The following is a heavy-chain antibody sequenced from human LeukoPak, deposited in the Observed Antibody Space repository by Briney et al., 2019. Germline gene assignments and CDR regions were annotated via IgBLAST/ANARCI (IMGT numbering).Heavy chain of an antibody. CDR3: AKDVTLGSWYGWFDP. Sequence: GGSLRLSCAASGFTFSSYGMHRVRQAPGKGLEWVAFIRYDGSNKYYADSVKGRFTISRDNSKNTLYLQMNSLRAEDTAVYYCAKDVTLGSWYGWFDPWGQGTLVIVSS. CDR1: GFTFSSYG. CDR2: IRYDGSNK. J-gene: IGHJ5*02. V-gene: IGHV3-30*02. D-gene: IGHD6-13*01.